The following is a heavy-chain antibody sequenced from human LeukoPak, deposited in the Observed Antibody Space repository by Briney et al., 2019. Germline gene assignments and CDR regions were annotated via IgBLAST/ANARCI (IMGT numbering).Heavy chain of an antibody. CDR3: ARHGSSYSFDS. V-gene: IGHV4-34*01. Sequence: ASETLSLTCAVYGGSFSNYYWSWIRQPPGKGLEWIGEINHSGSTNYNPSPKSRVTISVDTSKNQFSLRLTSVTAADTAVYYCARHGSSYSFDSWGQGTLVTVSS. J-gene: IGHJ4*02. D-gene: IGHD6-13*01. CDR2: INHSGST. CDR1: GGSFSNYY.